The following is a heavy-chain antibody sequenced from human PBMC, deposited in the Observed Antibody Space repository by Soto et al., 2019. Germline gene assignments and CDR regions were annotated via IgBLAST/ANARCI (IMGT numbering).Heavy chain of an antibody. V-gene: IGHV4-39*01. J-gene: IGHJ6*03. CDR2: IYYSGST. CDR3: AGGGGDIVVVVAAIDYYYYMDV. D-gene: IGHD2-15*01. CDR1: GGSISSSSYY. Sequence: QLQLQESGPGLVKPSETLSLTCTVSGGSISSSSYYWGWIRQPPGKGLEWIGSIYYSGSTYYNPSLKGRATISVDTSKNQFSLKLSSVTAAATAVYYCAGGGGDIVVVVAAIDYYYYMDVWGKGTTVTVSS.